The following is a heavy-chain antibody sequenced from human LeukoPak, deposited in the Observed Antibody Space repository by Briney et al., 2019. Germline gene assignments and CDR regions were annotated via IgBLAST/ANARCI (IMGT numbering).Heavy chain of an antibody. CDR3: ARLTYYRESHGYWEGGRRAYPYSSYMDV. J-gene: IGHJ6*03. Sequence: PWETLSLTCTVSGGSISSYYWSWIRQPAGKGLEWIGRIYTSGSTNYNPSLKSRVTMSVDTSKNQFSLKLSSVTAADTAVYYCARLTYYRESHGYWEGGRRAYPYSSYMDVWGKGTTVIISS. D-gene: IGHD3-22*01. CDR1: GGSISSYY. CDR2: IYTSGST. V-gene: IGHV4-4*07.